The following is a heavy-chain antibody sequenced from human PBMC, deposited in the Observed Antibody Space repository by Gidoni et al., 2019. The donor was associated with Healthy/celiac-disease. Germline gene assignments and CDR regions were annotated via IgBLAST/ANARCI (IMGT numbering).Heavy chain of an antibody. CDR1: GGSFSGYY. V-gene: IGHV4-34*01. Sequence: QVQLQQWGAGLLKPSETLYLTCAVNGGSFSGYYWSLIRQPHGKGLEWIGEINHSGSTNSNPSLKSRVTISVDTSKNQFSLKLSSVTAADTAVYYCARVGSGSFDYWGQGTLVTVSS. CDR2: INHSGST. CDR3: ARVGSGSFDY. D-gene: IGHD3-10*01. J-gene: IGHJ4*02.